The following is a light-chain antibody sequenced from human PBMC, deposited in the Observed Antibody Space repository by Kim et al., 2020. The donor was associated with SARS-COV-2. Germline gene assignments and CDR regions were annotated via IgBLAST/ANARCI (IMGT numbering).Light chain of an antibody. CDR1: KHGRKN. CDR2: LYS. Sequence: APGTTGRINWGGNKHGRKNVDRYQQEPGQAPVVVLPLYSDRPPGVPGPVSCSNSGNTGTLTISRVEAGDEADYYCQVWDSNSDHAVFGGGTQLTVL. V-gene: IGLV3-21*04. CDR3: QVWDSNSDHAV. J-gene: IGLJ2*01.